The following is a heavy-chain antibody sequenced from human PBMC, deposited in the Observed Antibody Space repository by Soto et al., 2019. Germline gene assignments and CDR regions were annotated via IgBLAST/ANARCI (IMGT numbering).Heavy chain of an antibody. D-gene: IGHD2-2*01. CDR2: INPNSGCA. CDR1: GYTFTGHY. Sequence: ASGKVFCKASGYTFTGHYMHCVRPAPGQGLEWLRWINPNSGCANYAQKFQSWVTMTRDTSISTASMELSSLRSHDTAVYYCARIPFLVVPAAIPHYYYYCRYVWGQQSTVTVAS. J-gene: IGHJ6*01. V-gene: IGHV1-2*04. CDR3: ARIPFLVVPAAIPHYYYYCRYV.